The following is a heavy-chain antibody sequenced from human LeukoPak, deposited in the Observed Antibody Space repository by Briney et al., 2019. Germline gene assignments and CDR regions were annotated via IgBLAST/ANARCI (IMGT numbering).Heavy chain of an antibody. D-gene: IGHD3-10*01. CDR2: IIAYNGNT. CDR1: GYTFTSYG. J-gene: IGHJ4*02. Sequence: GASVKVSCKASGYTFTSYGISWVRQAPGQGLEWMGWIIAYNGNTNYAQKLQARVTMTTDTSTSTAYMELRSLRSDDTAVYYCARDPLLWFGELLAVGSFFDYWGKGTLVTVSS. CDR3: ARDPLLWFGELLAVGSFFDY. V-gene: IGHV1-18*01.